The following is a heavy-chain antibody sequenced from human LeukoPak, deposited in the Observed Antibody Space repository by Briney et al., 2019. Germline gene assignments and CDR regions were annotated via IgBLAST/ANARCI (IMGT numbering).Heavy chain of an antibody. CDR3: ATGGYDFSY. CDR1: GFTFYNTW. V-gene: IGHV3-15*07. Sequence: GGSLRLSCKVSGFTFYNTWMNWVRRAPGKGLEWVGRIKTRSDGGTTDYAAPIKGRFTISRDDSKNTLFLQMNSLKTEDTAVYYCATGGYDFSYWGQGTLVTVSS. D-gene: IGHD5-12*01. J-gene: IGHJ4*02. CDR2: IKTRSDGGTT.